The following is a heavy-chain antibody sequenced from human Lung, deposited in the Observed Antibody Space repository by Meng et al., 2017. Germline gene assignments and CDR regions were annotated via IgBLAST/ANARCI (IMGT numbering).Heavy chain of an antibody. CDR3: TNDRLNH. V-gene: IGHV3-74*01. J-gene: IGHJ1*01. CDR1: GFTFTDHW. Sequence: LVGSGGGLVPPGGSLSLSCAASGFTFTDHWMHWVRQGPGKGLVWVSRINRDGTKPTYADSVKGRFTISRDNAKNTLYLQMNNLRAEDTAFYYCTNDRLNHWGQGALVTVSS. CDR2: INRDGTKP. D-gene: IGHD1-1*01.